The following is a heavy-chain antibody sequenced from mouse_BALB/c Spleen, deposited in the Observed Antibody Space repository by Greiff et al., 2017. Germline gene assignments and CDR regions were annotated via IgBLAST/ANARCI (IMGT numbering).Heavy chain of an antibody. CDR1: GFAFSSYD. Sequence: EVQLQESGGGLVKPGGSLKLSCAASGFAFSSYDMSWVRQTPEKRLEWVAYISSGGGSTYYPDTVKGRFTISRDNAKNTLYLQMSSLKSEDTAMYYCARQGGGNYFYFDYWGQGTTLTVSS. D-gene: IGHD2-1*01. J-gene: IGHJ2*01. V-gene: IGHV5-12-1*01. CDR2: ISSGGGST. CDR3: ARQGGGNYFYFDY.